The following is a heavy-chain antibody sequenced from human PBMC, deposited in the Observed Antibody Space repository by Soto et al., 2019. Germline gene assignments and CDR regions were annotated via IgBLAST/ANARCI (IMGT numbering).Heavy chain of an antibody. V-gene: IGHV1-69*13. CDR3: ARSGGDSSGYYFGY. D-gene: IGHD3-22*01. CDR2: IIPIFGTA. Sequence: SVKVSCKASGYTFTSYGISWVRQAPGQGLEWMGGIIPIFGTANYAQKFQGRVTITADESTSTAYMELSSLRSEDTAVYYCARSGGDSSGYYFGYWGQGTLVTVSS. J-gene: IGHJ4*02. CDR1: GYTFTSYG.